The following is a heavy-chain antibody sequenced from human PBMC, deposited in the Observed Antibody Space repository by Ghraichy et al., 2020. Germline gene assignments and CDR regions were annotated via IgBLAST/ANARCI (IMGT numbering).Heavy chain of an antibody. J-gene: IGHJ6*02. CDR2: INSDGTAT. CDR3: ARMLETGRLDISYGLDV. CDR1: GFAVRSYW. V-gene: IGHV3-74*01. Sequence: GALNISCAATGFAVRSYWMHWVRQAPGKGLEWVSRINSDGTATLYADVVRGRMTLSKDSDKNAVYLQMNDLRVEETAIYFCARMLETGRLDISYGLDVWGHGTTVIVSS. D-gene: IGHD1-1*01.